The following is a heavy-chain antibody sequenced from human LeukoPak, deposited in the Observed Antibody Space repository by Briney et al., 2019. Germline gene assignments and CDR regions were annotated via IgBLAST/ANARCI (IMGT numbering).Heavy chain of an antibody. D-gene: IGHD6-19*01. Sequence: GGSLRLSCAASGFTFTTYSMNWVRQAPGKGLEWVSYISSSSSTIYYADSVKGRFTISRDNAKNSLYLQMSSLRAEDTAVYYCARDFFAVAGPLGYWGQGTLVTVSS. J-gene: IGHJ4*02. CDR2: ISSSSSTI. V-gene: IGHV3-48*04. CDR1: GFTFTTYS. CDR3: ARDFFAVAGPLGY.